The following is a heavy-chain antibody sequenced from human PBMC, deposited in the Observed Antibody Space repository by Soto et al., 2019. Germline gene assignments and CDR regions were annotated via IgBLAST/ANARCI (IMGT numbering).Heavy chain of an antibody. J-gene: IGHJ3*02. CDR3: ARGTHKDIVVVPAASLLHAFDI. D-gene: IGHD2-2*01. Sequence: QVQLVQSGAEVKKPGSSVKVSCKASGGTFSSYAISWVRQAPGLGLEWMGGIIPIFGTANYAQKFQGRVTITADESTSTAYMELSSLRSEDTAVYYCARGTHKDIVVVPAASLLHAFDIWGQGTMFTVSS. CDR2: IIPIFGTA. CDR1: GGTFSSYA. V-gene: IGHV1-69*01.